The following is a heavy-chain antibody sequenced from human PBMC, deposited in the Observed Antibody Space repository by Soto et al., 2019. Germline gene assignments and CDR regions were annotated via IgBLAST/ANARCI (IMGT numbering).Heavy chain of an antibody. CDR3: AKSPLGYCSGGSCYPPHYFDY. Sequence: GGSLRLSCAASGFTFSSYAMSWVRQAPGKGLEWVSAISGSGDSTYYADSVKGRFTISRDNSKDTLYLQMNSLRAEDTAVYYCAKSPLGYCSGGSCYPPHYFDYWGQGTLVPVSS. CDR1: GFTFSSYA. V-gene: IGHV3-23*01. CDR2: ISGSGDST. D-gene: IGHD2-15*01. J-gene: IGHJ4*02.